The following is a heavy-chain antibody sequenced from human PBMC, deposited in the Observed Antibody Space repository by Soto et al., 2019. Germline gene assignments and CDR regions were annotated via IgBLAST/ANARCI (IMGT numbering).Heavy chain of an antibody. D-gene: IGHD1-20*01. J-gene: IGHJ4*02. V-gene: IGHV3-23*01. CDR3: AKGQLVVTGSTRAFDY. Sequence: EVQLLESGGGLVQPGGSLRLSCVASGFTFSTYAMNWVRQAPGKGLEWVSIISSSGDTTYYADSVKGRFTIYRDNTKNTLSLQRNSLRAEDTAVYFCAKGQLVVTGSTRAFDYWGQGTLVTVSS. CDR1: GFTFSTYA. CDR2: ISSSGDTT.